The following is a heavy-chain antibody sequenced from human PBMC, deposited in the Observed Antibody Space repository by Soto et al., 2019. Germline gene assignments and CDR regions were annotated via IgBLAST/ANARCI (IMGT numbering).Heavy chain of an antibody. V-gene: IGHV4-30-4*01. CDR1: GGSISSNYYC. CDR3: ARGPSGDKVEY. D-gene: IGHD7-27*01. J-gene: IGHJ4*02. Sequence: QVQLQESGPGLVKPSQTLSLTCTVSGGSISSNYYCWSWIRQSPDRGLEWIGHIYHGGTIYHNPFLESRINRSVDTSKTQSSLDLNSVTAADTAVYYCARGPSGDKVEYWGQGILVTFSS. CDR2: IYHGGTI.